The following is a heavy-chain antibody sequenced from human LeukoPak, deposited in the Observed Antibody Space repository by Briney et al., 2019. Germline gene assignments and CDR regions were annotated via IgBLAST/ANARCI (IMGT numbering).Heavy chain of an antibody. V-gene: IGHV4-38-2*02. J-gene: IGHJ4*02. D-gene: IGHD5-18*01. Sequence: PSETLSLTCTVSGYSISSGYYWSWIRQPPGKGLEWIGEINHSGSTNYNPSLKSRVTISVDTSKNQFSLKLSSVTAADTAVYYCARIPHLRGYSYGFRQPSRDDYWGQGTLVTVSS. CDR2: INHSGST. CDR3: ARIPHLRGYSYGFRQPSRDDY. CDR1: GYSISSGYY.